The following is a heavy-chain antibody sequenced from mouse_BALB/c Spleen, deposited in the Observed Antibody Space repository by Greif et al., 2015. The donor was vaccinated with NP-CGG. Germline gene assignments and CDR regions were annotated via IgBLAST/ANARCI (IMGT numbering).Heavy chain of an antibody. CDR1: GYTFTSHW. CDR2: INPSNGRT. J-gene: IGHJ3*01. CDR3: ARGYYDYDWFAY. Sequence: QVQLQQSGAELVKPGASVKLSCKASGYTFTSHWMHWVKQRPGQGLEWIGEINPSNGRTNYNEKFKSKATLTVDKSSSTAYMQLSSLTSEDSAVYYCARGYYDYDWFAYWGQGTLVTVSA. V-gene: IGHV1S81*02. D-gene: IGHD2-4*01.